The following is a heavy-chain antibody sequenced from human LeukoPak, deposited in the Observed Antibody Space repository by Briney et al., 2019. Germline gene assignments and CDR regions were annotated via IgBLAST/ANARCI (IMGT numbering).Heavy chain of an antibody. Sequence: GGSMRLSGAAAGFTFSSYGMDWVRQAPGKGLEWEAFIRYDGSNKYYADSVKGRFTISRDNSKNTLHLQMNSLRAEDTAVYYSAKAPATVTENVAFDIWGQGTMVTVSS. CDR1: GFTFSSYG. CDR3: AKAPATVTENVAFDI. D-gene: IGHD4-17*01. CDR2: IRYDGSNK. J-gene: IGHJ3*02. V-gene: IGHV3-30*02.